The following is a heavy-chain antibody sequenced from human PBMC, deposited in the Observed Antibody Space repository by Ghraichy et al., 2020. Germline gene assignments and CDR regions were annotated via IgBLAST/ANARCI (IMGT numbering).Heavy chain of an antibody. J-gene: IGHJ4*02. CDR1: GGSISSSSYY. D-gene: IGHD3-10*01. CDR2: IYYSGRTSGST. V-gene: IGHV4-39*01. CDR3: ARHELYGLGSKYNVPFDY. Sequence: SQTLSLTCTVSGGSISSSSYYWGWIRQPPGKGLEWIGSIYYSGRTSGSTYYSASLRNRVTISVDMSKSQFSLKLTSVTAADTAMYYCARHELYGLGSKYNVPFDYWGQGTLVTVSS.